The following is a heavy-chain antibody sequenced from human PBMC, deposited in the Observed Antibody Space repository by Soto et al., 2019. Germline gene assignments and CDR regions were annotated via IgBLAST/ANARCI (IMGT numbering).Heavy chain of an antibody. V-gene: IGHV3-66*01. CDR2: IYSGGST. Sequence: EVQLVESGGGLVQPGGSLRLSCAASGFTVSSNYMSWVRQAPGKGLEWVSVIYSGGSTYYAASVKGRFTISRDNSKNTLYLQMNSLRAEDTAVYYCARDHAVLHAFDIWGQGTMVTVSS. J-gene: IGHJ3*02. CDR3: ARDHAVLHAFDI. D-gene: IGHD3-3*02. CDR1: GFTVSSNY.